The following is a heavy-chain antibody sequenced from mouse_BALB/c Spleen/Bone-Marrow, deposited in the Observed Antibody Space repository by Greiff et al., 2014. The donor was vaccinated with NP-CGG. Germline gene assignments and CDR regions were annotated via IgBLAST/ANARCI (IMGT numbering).Heavy chain of an antibody. J-gene: IGHJ3*01. V-gene: IGHV7-1*02. Sequence: EVKLVESGGGLVQPGGSLRLSCATSGFTFSAFYMEWVRQPPGKRLEWIAASINKPKDYTKENNASVKGPFIVSRDTSQSVLYLQMNALRAEDTAIYYCTRDVEYENYFSYWGQGTLVTVSA. CDR2: SINKPKDYTK. D-gene: IGHD2-10*02. CDR3: TRDVEYENYFSY. CDR1: GFTFSAFY.